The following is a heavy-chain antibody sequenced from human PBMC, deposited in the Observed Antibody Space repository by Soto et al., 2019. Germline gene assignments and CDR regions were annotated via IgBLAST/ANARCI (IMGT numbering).Heavy chain of an antibody. CDR2: ISYDGSEE. Sequence: GGSLRLSCAASGFAFSSFGMHWVRQAPGKGLEWVAVISYDGSEESYAGSVKGRATVSRDNSKNTVYLQMNRLRGDDSAIYYCAKGRFDVVTISPFDHWGHGTLVTVSS. J-gene: IGHJ4*01. D-gene: IGHD3-3*02. V-gene: IGHV3-30*18. CDR1: GFAFSSFG. CDR3: AKGRFDVVTISPFDH.